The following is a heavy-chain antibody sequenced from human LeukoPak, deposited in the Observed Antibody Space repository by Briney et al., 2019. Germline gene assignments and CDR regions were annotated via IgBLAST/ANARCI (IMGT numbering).Heavy chain of an antibody. CDR2: IYSGGST. CDR3: ARQRILDV. CDR1: GGSFSGYY. J-gene: IGHJ6*02. V-gene: IGHV3-53*04. Sequence: ETLSLTCAVYGGSFSGYYWSWVRQAPGKGLEWVSVIYSGGSTYYADSVKGRFTISRHNSKNTLYLQMNSLRAEDTAVYYCARQRILDVWGQGTTVTVSS.